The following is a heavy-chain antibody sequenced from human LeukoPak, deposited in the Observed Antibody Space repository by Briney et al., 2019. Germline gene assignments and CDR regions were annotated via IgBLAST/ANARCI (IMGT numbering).Heavy chain of an antibody. Sequence: GGSLRLSCAAPGLTFSSYAFNWVRQAPGKGLEWVAVISSHVNNKFYADSVKGRFTVSRDNSKNTLYLQMNSLRVEDTAVYYCARDYDVDYSSSSGWFDSWGQGTLVTVSS. CDR3: ARDYDVDYSSSSGWFDS. V-gene: IGHV3-30-3*01. CDR2: ISSHVNNK. D-gene: IGHD6-6*01. CDR1: GLTFSSYA. J-gene: IGHJ5*01.